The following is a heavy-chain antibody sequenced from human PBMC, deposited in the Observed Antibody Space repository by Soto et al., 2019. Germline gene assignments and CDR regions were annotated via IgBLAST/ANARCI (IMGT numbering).Heavy chain of an antibody. CDR3: ARMLVYYYGSGISGHRSWFDP. J-gene: IGHJ5*02. V-gene: IGHV4-34*01. CDR2: INHSGST. Sequence: SETLSLTCAVYGGSFSGYYCSWIRQPPGKGLEWIGEINHSGSTNYNPSLKSRVTISVDTSKNQFSLKLSSVTAADTAVYYCARMLVYYYGSGISGHRSWFDPWGQGTLVTVSS. D-gene: IGHD3-10*01. CDR1: GGSFSGYY.